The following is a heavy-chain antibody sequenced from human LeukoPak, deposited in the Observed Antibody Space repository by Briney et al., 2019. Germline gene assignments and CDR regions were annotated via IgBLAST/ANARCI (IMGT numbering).Heavy chain of an antibody. V-gene: IGHV4-4*02. CDR1: GDSITGTNW. CDR2: IYHSGST. Sequence: SETLSLTCAVSGDSITGTNWWTWVRQPPGKGLEWIGEIYHSGSTNYNPSLKSRVTISLDRSRNQFSLRLNSVTAADTAVYYCARGGNSAWYFDYWGQGTLVTVSS. J-gene: IGHJ4*02. D-gene: IGHD6-19*01. CDR3: ARGGNSAWYFDY.